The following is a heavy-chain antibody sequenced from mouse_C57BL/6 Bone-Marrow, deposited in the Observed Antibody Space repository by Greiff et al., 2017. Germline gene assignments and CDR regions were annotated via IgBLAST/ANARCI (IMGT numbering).Heavy chain of an antibody. CDR2: IYPGDGDT. D-gene: IGHD1-1*01. CDR1: GYAFSSSW. Sequence: VQLQQSGPELVKPGASVKISCKASGYAFSSSWMNWVKQRPGKGLEWIGRIYPGDGDTTYNGTFKGKATLTADKSSSTAYMQLSSLTSEDTAVYFCDYYYGSSSYYAMDYWGQGTSVTVSS. V-gene: IGHV1-82*01. CDR3: DYYYGSSSYYAMDY. J-gene: IGHJ4*01.